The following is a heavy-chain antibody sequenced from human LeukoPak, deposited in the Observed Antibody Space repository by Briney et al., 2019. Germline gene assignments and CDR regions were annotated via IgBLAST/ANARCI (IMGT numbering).Heavy chain of an antibody. CDR1: GYTFTYYY. CDR2: VKPDGGAS. J-gene: IGHJ5*02. V-gene: IGHV1-2*02. D-gene: IGHD2/OR15-2a*01. CDR3: ATKRVGHYFGFDP. Sequence: ASVKVSCKGSGYTFTYYYIHWVRQVPGQGLEWIGWVKPDGGASNFAQTFQGRVTMTRDTSITTAYMELSSLTSDDTAIYYCATKRVGHYFGFDPWGQGTLVTVSS.